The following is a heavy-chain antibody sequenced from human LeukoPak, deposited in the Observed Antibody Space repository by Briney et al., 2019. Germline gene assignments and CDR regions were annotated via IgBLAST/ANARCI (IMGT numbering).Heavy chain of an antibody. CDR3: ARTGGTGTPDGYYYYYYMDV. D-gene: IGHD1-1*01. CDR2: IYPGDSDT. CDR1: GYSFTSYW. J-gene: IGHJ6*03. Sequence: GESLKISCKGSGYSFTSYWIGWVRQMPGKGLEWMGIIYPGDSDTRYSPSFQGQVTVSADKSISTAYLQWSSLEASDTAMYYCARTGGTGTPDGYYYYYYMDVWGKGTTVTVSS. V-gene: IGHV5-51*01.